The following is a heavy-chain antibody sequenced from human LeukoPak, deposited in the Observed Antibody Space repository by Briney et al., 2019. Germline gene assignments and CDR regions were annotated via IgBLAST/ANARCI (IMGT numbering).Heavy chain of an antibody. CDR1: GDCASRNTVT. CDR3: ARGWQNFDY. J-gene: IGHJ4*02. CDR2: TYYRSKWYN. Sequence: SQTLSLTCAMSGDCASRNTVTWNWIRQSPSRGLEGLGRTYYRSKWYNDHAESVKSQITINADTSKNQFSLQLKAVTPEDTAVYCCARGWQNFDYWGQGTLVIVSS. D-gene: IGHD2-15*01. V-gene: IGHV6-1*01.